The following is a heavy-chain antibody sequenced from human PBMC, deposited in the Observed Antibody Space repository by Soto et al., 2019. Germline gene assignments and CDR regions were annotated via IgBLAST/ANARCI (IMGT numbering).Heavy chain of an antibody. CDR1: GGSISSYY. Sequence: SETLSLTCTVSGGSISSYYWSWIRQPPGKGLEWIGYIYYSGSTNYNPSLKSRVTISVDTSKNQFSLKLSSVTAADTAVYYCARAGSGSYYGYNWFDPWGQGTLVT. CDR3: ARAGSGSYYGYNWFDP. D-gene: IGHD1-26*01. J-gene: IGHJ5*02. CDR2: IYYSGST. V-gene: IGHV4-59*01.